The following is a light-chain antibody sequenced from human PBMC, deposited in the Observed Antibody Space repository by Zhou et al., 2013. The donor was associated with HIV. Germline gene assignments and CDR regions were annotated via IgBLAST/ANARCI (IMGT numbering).Light chain of an antibody. Sequence: EVVLTQSPGTLSLSPGESATLFCKVSRGGNALTWIQKRRGQSPRLLIYDSSRRASGVPDRFIGSGSGTDFSLTINRVAREDFAVYFCQQFEFFGLGTALEI. V-gene: IGKV3D-20*02. J-gene: IGKJ2*01. CDR3: QQFEF. CDR1: RGGNA. CDR2: DSS.